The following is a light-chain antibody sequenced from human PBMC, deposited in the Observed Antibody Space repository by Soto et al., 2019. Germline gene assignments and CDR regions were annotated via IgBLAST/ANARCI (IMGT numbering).Light chain of an antibody. V-gene: IGKV4-1*01. CDR2: WAS. CDR3: QQYYSPLWT. CDR1: QNVLYSSNNKNY. J-gene: IGKJ1*01. Sequence: DIVLTQSPDSLAVSLGERATINCKSSQNVLYSSNNKNYLAWYQQKPGQPPKLLIYWASTRESGVPDRFSGGGSGTDFTLTISSLQAEDVAVYYCQQYYSPLWTFGQGTKVEIK.